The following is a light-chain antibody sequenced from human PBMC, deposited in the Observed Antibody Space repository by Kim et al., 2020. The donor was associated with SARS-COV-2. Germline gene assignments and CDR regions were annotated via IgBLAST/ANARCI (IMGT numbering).Light chain of an antibody. CDR1: ENITNW. CDR2: RAS. J-gene: IGKJ1*01. V-gene: IGKV1-5*03. CDR3: QHYNSYSP. Sequence: SAFIGERVTISCRANENITNWLACYKHRPGKGPELLIHRASSLQTGVPLRFSGSGYGTEFTLTISSLQPDDSATYYCQHYNSYSPFGQGTKVEIK.